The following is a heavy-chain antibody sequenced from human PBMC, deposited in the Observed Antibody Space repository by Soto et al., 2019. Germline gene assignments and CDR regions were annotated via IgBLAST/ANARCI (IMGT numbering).Heavy chain of an antibody. CDR2: VYPRDSDT. Sequence: EVQLVQSGAEVKKPGESLKISCKASGYIFIDYWIGWVRQMPGKGLEWMGIVYPRDSDTRYSPSFQGQVTISADRSTGTAFLQWRSLKASDTALYYCARPPLPGYSIHFNSWGQGTLVIVSS. V-gene: IGHV5-51*01. J-gene: IGHJ4*02. CDR1: GYIFIDYW. D-gene: IGHD2-15*01. CDR3: ARPPLPGYSIHFNS.